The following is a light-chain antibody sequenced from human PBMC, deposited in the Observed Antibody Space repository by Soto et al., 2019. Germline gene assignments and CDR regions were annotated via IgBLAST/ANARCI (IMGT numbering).Light chain of an antibody. Sequence: QSALTQPASVSGSPGQSITISCTGTSSDVVGYNYVSWYQRHPGKAPKFMIYDVSNRPSGVSNRFSGSKSGNTASLTISGLQAEDEADYYCSSYTTSNTRQIVFGTGTKVTVL. J-gene: IGLJ1*01. CDR1: SSDVVGYNY. CDR3: SSYTTSNTRQIV. V-gene: IGLV2-14*01. CDR2: DVS.